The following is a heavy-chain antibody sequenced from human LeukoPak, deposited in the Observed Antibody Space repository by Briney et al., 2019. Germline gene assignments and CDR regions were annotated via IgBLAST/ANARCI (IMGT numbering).Heavy chain of an antibody. V-gene: IGHV4-59*08. CDR2: IYYSGST. CDR1: GVSMSASS. Sequence: SETLSLTCSVSGVSMSASSWSWIRQPPGKGLEWIGYIYYSGSTDYNASLKSRVTMSVDTSKNQFSLRLSSVTAGDTAVYYCARRARKDYYNILNGYLYAFDVWGQGTMVTVSS. CDR3: ARRARKDYYNILNGYLYAFDV. D-gene: IGHD3-9*01. J-gene: IGHJ3*01.